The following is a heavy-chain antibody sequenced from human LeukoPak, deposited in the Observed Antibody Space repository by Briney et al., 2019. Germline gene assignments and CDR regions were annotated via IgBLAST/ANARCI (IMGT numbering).Heavy chain of an antibody. Sequence: GGSLRLSCAASGFTFSNYWMYWVRHAPGKGLVWVSRINSDGSSTTYADSVKGRFTISRDNAKSTLYLQMNSLRAEDTAVYYCARGYCSSTGCSLGMDVWGQGTTVTVSS. CDR1: GFTFSNYW. J-gene: IGHJ6*02. V-gene: IGHV3-74*01. CDR2: INSDGSST. D-gene: IGHD2-2*01. CDR3: ARGYCSSTGCSLGMDV.